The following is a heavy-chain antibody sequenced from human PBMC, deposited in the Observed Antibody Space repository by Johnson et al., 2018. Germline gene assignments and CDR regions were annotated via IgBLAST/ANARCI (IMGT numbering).Heavy chain of an antibody. Sequence: QVQLVQSGGGVVQPGRSLRLSCLPSGFMFSSYGMHWVRQAPGKGLEWVAMIWYDGSQSYYADSGKGRLIISRDNSKNALYLQSNSLGPEDTAVYCCAREGGWFGDLSSTKNWCQGTLVTGSS. CDR3: AREGGWFGDLSSTKN. CDR1: GFMFSSYG. CDR2: IWYDGSQS. V-gene: IGHV3-33*01. J-gene: IGHJ4*02. D-gene: IGHD3-10*01.